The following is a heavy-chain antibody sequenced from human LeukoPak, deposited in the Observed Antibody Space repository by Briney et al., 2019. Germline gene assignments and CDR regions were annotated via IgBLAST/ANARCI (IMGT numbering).Heavy chain of an antibody. V-gene: IGHV7-4-1*02. Sequence: GASVKVSCKASGYTFTTYPINWVRQAPGQGLEWMGWIDTNTGSPTYAQGPTGRFVFSLDTSVSTAFLQINSLEAEDAALYFCVRGIDTTGYFNYWGQGTLVTVSS. J-gene: IGHJ4*02. D-gene: IGHD3-22*01. CDR3: VRGIDTTGYFNY. CDR1: GYTFTTYP. CDR2: IDTNTGSP.